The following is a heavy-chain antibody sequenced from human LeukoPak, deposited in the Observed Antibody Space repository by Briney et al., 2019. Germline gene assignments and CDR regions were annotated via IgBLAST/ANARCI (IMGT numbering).Heavy chain of an antibody. J-gene: IGHJ4*02. CDR3: ARGGSFRLLWFGESNDY. V-gene: IGHV3-30*02. D-gene: IGHD3-10*01. CDR2: IRYDGSNK. Sequence: GGSLRLSCAASGFTFSSYGMHWVRQAPGKGLEWVAFIRYDGSNKYYADSVKGRFTISRDNSKNTLYLQMNSLRAEDAAVYYCARGGSFRLLWFGESNDYWGQGTLVTVSS. CDR1: GFTFSSYG.